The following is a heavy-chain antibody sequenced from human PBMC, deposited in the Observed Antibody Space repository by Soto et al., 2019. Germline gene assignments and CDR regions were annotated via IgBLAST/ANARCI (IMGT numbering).Heavy chain of an antibody. CDR1: GFTFDDYT. CDR3: EKDGHMDV. V-gene: IGHV3-43*01. J-gene: IGHJ6*02. CDR2: ISWDGGST. Sequence: PGGSLRLSCAASGFTFDDYTMHWVRQAPGKGLEWVSLISWDGGSTYYADSVKGRFTISRDNSKNSLYLQMNSLRTEDTALYYCEKDGHMDVWGQGTTGTVSS.